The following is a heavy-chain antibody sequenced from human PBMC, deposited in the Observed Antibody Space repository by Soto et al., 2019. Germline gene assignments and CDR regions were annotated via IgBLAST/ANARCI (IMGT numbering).Heavy chain of an antibody. V-gene: IGHV3-48*03. D-gene: IGHD6-6*01. CDR1: GFTFSSYE. CDR3: ARGGDSSSLGYYGMDV. CDR2: ISSSGSTI. Sequence: GGSLRLSCAASGFTFSSYEMNWVRQAPGKGLEWVSYISSSGSTIYYADSVKGRFTISRDNAKNSLYLQMNSLRAEDTAVYYCARGGDSSSLGYYGMDVWGQGTTVTVSS. J-gene: IGHJ6*02.